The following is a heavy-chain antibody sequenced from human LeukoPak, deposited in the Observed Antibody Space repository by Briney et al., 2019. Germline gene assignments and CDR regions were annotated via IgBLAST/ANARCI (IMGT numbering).Heavy chain of an antibody. Sequence: ASVKVSCKASGYTFTGYYMHWVRQAPGQGLEWMGWISAYNGNTNYAQKLQGRVTMTTDTSTSTAYMELRSLRSDDTAVYYCARGLVTIFGVVIMGNYYYYGMDVWGQGTTVTVSS. V-gene: IGHV1-18*04. CDR3: ARGLVTIFGVVIMGNYYYYGMDV. CDR1: GYTFTGYY. D-gene: IGHD3-3*01. J-gene: IGHJ6*02. CDR2: ISAYNGNT.